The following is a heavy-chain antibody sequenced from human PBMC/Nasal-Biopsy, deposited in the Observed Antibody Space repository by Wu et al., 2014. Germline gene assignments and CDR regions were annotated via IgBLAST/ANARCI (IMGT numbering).Heavy chain of an antibody. D-gene: IGHD5-24*01. CDR1: GDSVFNNSAA. CDR3: ARDQLDITLSRSNYFDY. J-gene: IGHJ4*02. CDR2: TYYSSKWYN. V-gene: IGHV6-1*01. Sequence: AISGDSVFNNSAAWNWIRQSPSRGLEWLGRTYYSSKWYNDYAVSVKGRITINPDTSKNQFSLQLNSVTPEDTAVYYCARDQLDITLSRSNYFDYWGQGTLVTVSS.